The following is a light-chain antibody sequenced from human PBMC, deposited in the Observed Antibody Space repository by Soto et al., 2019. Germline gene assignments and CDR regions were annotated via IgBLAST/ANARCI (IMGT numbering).Light chain of an antibody. CDR1: RNDIGGNNY. CDR3: SSYSSTSTRRL. J-gene: IGLJ1*01. Sequence: QSALTQPASVSGSPGQSITIPCTGTRNDIGGNNYVSWYQQFPGKAPKLIIYDVTNRPSGVSFRFSGSKSGNTASLTISGLQAEDEAGCSSYSSTSTRRLFGAGTKVTVL. V-gene: IGLV2-14*03. CDR2: DVT.